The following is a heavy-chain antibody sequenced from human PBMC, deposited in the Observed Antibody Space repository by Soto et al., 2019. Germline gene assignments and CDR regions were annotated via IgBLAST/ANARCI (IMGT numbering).Heavy chain of an antibody. CDR1: GFTFSSYA. J-gene: IGHJ6*03. CDR2: ISGSGGST. CDR3: AKRGYCSGGSCYSEDYYYYYMDV. V-gene: IGHV3-23*01. D-gene: IGHD2-15*01. Sequence: GGSLRLSCAASGFTFSSYAMSWVRQAPGKGLEWVSAISGSGGSTYYADSVKGRFTISRDNSKNTLYLQMNSLRAEDTAVYYCAKRGYCSGGSCYSEDYYYYYMDVWGKGTTVTVSS.